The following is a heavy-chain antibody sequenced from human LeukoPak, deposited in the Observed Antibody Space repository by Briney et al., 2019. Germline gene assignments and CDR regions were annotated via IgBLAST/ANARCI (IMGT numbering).Heavy chain of an antibody. CDR3: AREYCSGGSCYSDN. V-gene: IGHV4-34*01. Sequence: SETLSLTCAVYGGSFSGYYWSWIRQPPGKGLEWIGEINHSGSTNYNPSLKSRVTMSVDTSKNLFSLKLSSVTAADTAVYYCAREYCSGGSCYSDNWGQGTLVTVSS. D-gene: IGHD2-15*01. CDR1: GGSFSGYY. J-gene: IGHJ4*02. CDR2: INHSGST.